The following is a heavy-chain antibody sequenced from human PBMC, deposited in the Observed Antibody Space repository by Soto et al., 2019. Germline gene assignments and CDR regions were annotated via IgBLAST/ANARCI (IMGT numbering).Heavy chain of an antibody. CDR1: GGSISSYY. CDR2: IYYSGST. Sequence: SETLSLTCTVSGGSISSYYWSWIRQPPGKGLEWIGYIYYSGSTNYNPSLKSRVTISVDTSKNQFSLKLSSVTAADTAMYYCARRNYYDSSGYYYFDYWGQGTLVTVSS. V-gene: IGHV4-59*08. J-gene: IGHJ4*02. CDR3: ARRNYYDSSGYYYFDY. D-gene: IGHD3-22*01.